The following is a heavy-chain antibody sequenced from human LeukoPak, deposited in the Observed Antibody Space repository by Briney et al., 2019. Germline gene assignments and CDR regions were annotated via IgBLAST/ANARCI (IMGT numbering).Heavy chain of an antibody. CDR3: AREYSSSWYYFDY. V-gene: IGHV1-2*02. CDR1: GYTFTGYY. J-gene: IGHJ4*02. Sequence: ASVKVSCKASGYTFTGYYMHWVRQAPGQGLEWMGWINPNSGGTNYAQKFQGRVTMTRDTSISTAYVELSRLRSDDTAVYYCAREYSSSWYYFDYWGQGTLVTVSS. CDR2: INPNSGGT. D-gene: IGHD6-13*01.